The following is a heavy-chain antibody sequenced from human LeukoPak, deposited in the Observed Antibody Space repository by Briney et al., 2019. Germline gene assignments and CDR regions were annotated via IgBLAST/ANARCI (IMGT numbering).Heavy chain of an antibody. CDR1: GFTFRNYV. CDR3: ARGKVALDY. D-gene: IGHD2-15*01. J-gene: IGHJ4*02. CDR2: IWYDGRNK. Sequence: PGGSLRLSCAASGFTFRNYVIHWVRQAPGKGLEWVAVIWYDGRNKYFADSVKGRFNISRDISKNTVYLQMDSLRVEDTAVYYCARGKVALDYWGQGTLVTVSS. V-gene: IGHV3-33*01.